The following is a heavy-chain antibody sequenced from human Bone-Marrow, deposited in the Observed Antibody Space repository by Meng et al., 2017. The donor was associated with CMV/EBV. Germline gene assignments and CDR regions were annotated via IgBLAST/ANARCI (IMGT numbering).Heavy chain of an antibody. D-gene: IGHD1-26*01. J-gene: IGHJ4*02. CDR3: APGFRSWSGSYSS. V-gene: IGHV4-34*01. Sequence: QVHLQQWGEGLWKPSEALSLTCGVYGAPFSGYWSWVRQPPGKGLEWIGEITHSGSTNYNVSLKSRVTISIDTSKNQFSLKLSSVTATDTAVYYCAPGFRSWSGSYSSWGQGTLVTVSS. CDR1: GAPFSGY. CDR2: ITHSGST.